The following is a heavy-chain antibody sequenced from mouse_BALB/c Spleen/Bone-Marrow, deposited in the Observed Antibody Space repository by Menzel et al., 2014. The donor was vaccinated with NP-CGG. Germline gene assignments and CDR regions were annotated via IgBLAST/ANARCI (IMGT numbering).Heavy chain of an antibody. J-gene: IGHJ3*01. CDR3: ATYVGFAF. V-gene: IGHV1-7*01. Sequence: QVQLKHSGAELAKPGASVKMSCKASGYTFTTYWMHWVKQRPGQGLEWIGYINPSTGYIEYNQKFKDKATLTADKSSSTAYMQLSSLTSEDPAVYYCATYVGFAFWGQGTLVTVSA. CDR2: INPSTGYI. CDR1: GYTFTTYW. D-gene: IGHD1-1*01.